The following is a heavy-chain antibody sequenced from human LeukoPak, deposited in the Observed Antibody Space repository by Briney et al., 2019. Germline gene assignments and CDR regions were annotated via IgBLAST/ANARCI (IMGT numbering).Heavy chain of an antibody. V-gene: IGHV3-7*01. CDR1: GFTFSSYW. CDR2: INHNGNVN. CDR3: ARDHYYGSGSYGDY. D-gene: IGHD3-10*01. Sequence: GGSLRLSCAASGFTFSSYWMNWARQAPGKGLEWVASINHNGNVNYYVDSVKGRFTISRDNSKNTLYLQMNSLRAEDTAVYYCARDHYYGSGSYGDYWGQGTLVTVSS. J-gene: IGHJ4*02.